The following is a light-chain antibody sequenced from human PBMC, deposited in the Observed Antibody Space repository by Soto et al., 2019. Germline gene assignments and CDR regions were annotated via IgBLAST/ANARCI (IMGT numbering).Light chain of an antibody. V-gene: IGLV2-14*01. CDR1: SSDVGGYNY. Sequence: QSALTQPASVSGSPGQSITISCTGTSSDVGGYNYVSWCQQHPGKAPKLMIYEVSNRPSGVSNRFSGSKSGNTASLTISGLQAEDEADYYCSSYTSSSTRVFGGGTKVTVL. J-gene: IGLJ2*01. CDR2: EVS. CDR3: SSYTSSSTRV.